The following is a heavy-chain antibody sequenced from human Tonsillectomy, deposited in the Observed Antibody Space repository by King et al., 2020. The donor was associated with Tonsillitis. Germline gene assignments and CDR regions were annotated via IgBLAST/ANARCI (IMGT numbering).Heavy chain of an antibody. J-gene: IGHJ4*02. V-gene: IGHV3-30*18. Sequence: QLVQSGGGVVQPGRSLRLSCAASGFTFSSYGIHWVRQAPGKGLEWVAVISYDGSNKYYADSVKGRFTISRDNSKNTLYLQMNSLRAEDTAVYYCAKEYSNYVWGFDYWGQGTLVTVSS. CDR2: ISYDGSNK. CDR1: GFTFSSYG. D-gene: IGHD4-11*01. CDR3: AKEYSNYVWGFDY.